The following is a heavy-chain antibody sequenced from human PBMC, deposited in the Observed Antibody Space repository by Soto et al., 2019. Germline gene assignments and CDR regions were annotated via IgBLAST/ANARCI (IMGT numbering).Heavy chain of an antibody. CDR1: GGTFSSYA. J-gene: IGHJ6*02. Sequence: SVKVSCKAFGGTFSSYAICWVRQAPGQGLEWMGGIIPMFDSTNYAQKFQGRVTITADESTSTAFMELSSPRSEDTAVYYCARRVVVTSVRDIAYYYYGLDVWGQGTTVTVSS. CDR2: IIPMFDST. V-gene: IGHV1-69*13. D-gene: IGHD2-21*02. CDR3: ARRVVVTSVRDIAYYYYGLDV.